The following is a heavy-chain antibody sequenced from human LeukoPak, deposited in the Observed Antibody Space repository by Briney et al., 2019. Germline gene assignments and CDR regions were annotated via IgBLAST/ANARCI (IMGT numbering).Heavy chain of an antibody. CDR1: GYTFTSYG. CDR3: ARVSEWFGELSPNWFDP. J-gene: IGHJ5*02. V-gene: IGHV1-18*01. Sequence: GASVKVSCKASGYTFTSYGISWVRQAPGQGLEWMGWISAYNGNTNYAQKLQGRVTMTTDTSTSTAYMELRSLRPDDTAVYYCARVSEWFGELSPNWFDPWGQGTLVTVSS. D-gene: IGHD3-10*01. CDR2: ISAYNGNT.